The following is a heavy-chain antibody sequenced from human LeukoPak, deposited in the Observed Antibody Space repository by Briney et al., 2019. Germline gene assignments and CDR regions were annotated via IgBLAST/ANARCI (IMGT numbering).Heavy chain of an antibody. Sequence: GGSLRLSCAASGFTFSSYAMHWVRQAPGKGLEWVTIISYDGSNQYYADSVKGRFTISRDNSKNTLYLQMNSLRAEDTAVYYCARQRAFDIWGQGTMVTVSS. CDR2: ISYDGSNQ. J-gene: IGHJ3*02. CDR1: GFTFSSYA. V-gene: IGHV3-30*03. CDR3: ARQRAFDI.